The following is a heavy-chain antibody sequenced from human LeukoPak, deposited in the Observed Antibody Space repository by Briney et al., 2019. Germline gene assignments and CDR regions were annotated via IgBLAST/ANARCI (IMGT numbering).Heavy chain of an antibody. CDR1: GFTFSDYY. CDR3: ARDQRIQLWSSYAY. J-gene: IGHJ4*02. Sequence: GGSLRLSCAASGFTFSDYYMSWIRQAPGKGLEWVSYISSNGSTIYYADSVKGRFTISRDNAKNSLYLQMNSLRAEDTAVYYCARDQRIQLWSSYAYWGQGTLVTVSS. V-gene: IGHV3-11*01. CDR2: ISSNGSTI. D-gene: IGHD5-18*01.